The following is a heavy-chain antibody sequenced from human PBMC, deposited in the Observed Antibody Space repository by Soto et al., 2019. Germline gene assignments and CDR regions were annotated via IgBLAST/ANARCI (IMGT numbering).Heavy chain of an antibody. CDR1: GGTFGSYA. J-gene: IGHJ6*02. CDR2: IIPIFGTA. Sequence: SVEVSCKASGGTFGSYAISWVPQAPGQGLEWMGGIIPIFGTANYAQKFQGRVTITADESTSTAYLELSSLRFVDTVVYYCAIPVDSWEARYYYYYGLDVRGQGTTVTLSS. D-gene: IGHD1-26*01. V-gene: IGHV1-69*01. CDR3: AIPVDSWEARYYYYYGLDV.